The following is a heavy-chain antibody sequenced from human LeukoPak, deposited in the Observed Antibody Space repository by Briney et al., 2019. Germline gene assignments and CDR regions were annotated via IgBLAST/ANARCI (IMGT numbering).Heavy chain of an antibody. D-gene: IGHD1-26*01. V-gene: IGHV3-64*02. CDR2: INTDGRIT. Sequence: GGSLRLSCVGSGFSFRYFAIHWVRQAPGKGLEYVSVINTDGRITYYADSVKSRFTISRDNSKNTVYLQMGSLRGDDMAVYYCTRDGGSFCDFDYWGQGALVTVSS. CDR3: TRDGGSFCDFDY. J-gene: IGHJ4*02. CDR1: GFSFRYFA.